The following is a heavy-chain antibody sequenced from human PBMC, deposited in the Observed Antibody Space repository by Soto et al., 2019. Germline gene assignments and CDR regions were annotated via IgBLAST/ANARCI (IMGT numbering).Heavy chain of an antibody. CDR1: GYTFTTYG. CDR3: ARDTGGPSFP. J-gene: IGHJ5*02. Sequence: QVHLVQSGAEVKKPGASVKVSCKASGYTFTTYGISWVRQAPGQGLEWMGWISGYNGNTNYAQKLQGRVSMTTDTSTGTVYRELRSLRSDDTAVYYWARDTGGPSFPWGQGTLVTVSS. V-gene: IGHV1-18*01. CDR2: ISGYNGNT. D-gene: IGHD3-10*01.